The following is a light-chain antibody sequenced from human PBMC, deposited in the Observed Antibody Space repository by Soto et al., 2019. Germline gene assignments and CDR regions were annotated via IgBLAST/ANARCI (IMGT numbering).Light chain of an antibody. CDR1: QSISSW. CDR2: DAP. J-gene: IGKJ1*01. CDR3: QQYQSSWT. Sequence: DIQMTQSPSTLSASVGDRVIITCRASQSISSWLAWYQQKPGKVPNLLIYDAPNLESGVPSRFSGSGSGTEFTLTISSLQPDDFATYYCQQYQSSWTFGQGTKVEIQ. V-gene: IGKV1-5*01.